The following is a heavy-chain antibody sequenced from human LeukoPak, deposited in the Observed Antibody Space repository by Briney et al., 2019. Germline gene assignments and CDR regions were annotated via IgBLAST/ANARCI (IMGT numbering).Heavy chain of an antibody. Sequence: PGGSLRLSCVASGFTFSSYAMSWVRQAPGKGLEWVSAISGSGGSTYYADSVKGRFTISRDNSKNTLYLQMNSLRAEDTAVYYCAKDQYDILTGYYTPPSDYWGQGTLVTVSS. CDR1: GFTFSSYA. J-gene: IGHJ4*02. CDR3: AKDQYDILTGYYTPPSDY. CDR2: ISGSGGST. D-gene: IGHD3-9*01. V-gene: IGHV3-23*01.